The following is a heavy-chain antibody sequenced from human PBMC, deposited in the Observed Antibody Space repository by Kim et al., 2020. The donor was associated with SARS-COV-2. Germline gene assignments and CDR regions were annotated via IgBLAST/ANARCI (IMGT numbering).Heavy chain of an antibody. Sequence: GGSLRLSCAASGFTFSSYWMSWVRQAPGKGLEWVANIKQDGSEKYYVDSVKGRFTISRDNAKNSLYLQMNSLRAEDTAVYYCARDSTMIGGYYYYGMDVWGQGTTVTVSS. CDR1: GFTFSSYW. V-gene: IGHV3-7*01. J-gene: IGHJ6*02. D-gene: IGHD3-22*01. CDR3: ARDSTMIGGYYYYGMDV. CDR2: IKQDGSEK.